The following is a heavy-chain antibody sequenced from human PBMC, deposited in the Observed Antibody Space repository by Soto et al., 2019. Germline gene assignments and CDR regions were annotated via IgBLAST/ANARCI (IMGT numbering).Heavy chain of an antibody. Sequence: SETLSLTCTVSGGSISSYYWSWIRQPPGKGLEWIGYIYYSGSTNYNPSLKSRVTISVDTSKNQFSLKLSSVTAADTAVYYCARAPTSDSPYYYYMDVWGKGTTVTVSS. J-gene: IGHJ6*03. V-gene: IGHV4-59*01. CDR1: GGSISSYY. CDR3: ARAPTSDSPYYYYMDV. CDR2: IYYSGST. D-gene: IGHD5-18*01.